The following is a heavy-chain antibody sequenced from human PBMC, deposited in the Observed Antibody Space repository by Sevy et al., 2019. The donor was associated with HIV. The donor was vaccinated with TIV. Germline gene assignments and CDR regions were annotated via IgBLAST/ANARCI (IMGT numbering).Heavy chain of an antibody. CDR1: GGSFSGYY. J-gene: IGHJ3*02. V-gene: IGHV4-34*01. Sequence: SETLSLTCAVYGGSFSGYYRSWIRQPPGKGLEWVGEINHSGSANYNPSLKSRVTISVDTSDNQFSLKLSSVTAADTAVYYCARHCSGSSCSHAFDIWGQGTMVTVSS. CDR2: INHSGSA. D-gene: IGHD2-2*01. CDR3: ARHCSGSSCSHAFDI.